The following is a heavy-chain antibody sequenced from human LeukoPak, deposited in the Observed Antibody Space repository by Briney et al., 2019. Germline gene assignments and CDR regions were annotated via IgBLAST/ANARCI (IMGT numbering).Heavy chain of an antibody. CDR1: GFTFSSYA. D-gene: IGHD2-15*01. J-gene: IGHJ4*02. Sequence: GGSLRLSCSASGFTFSSYAMTWVRQAPRKGLEWVSSISGTGGSTFYADSVKGRFTISRDNSKNTLYFQMNSLRAEDTAIYYCAKEREAYCSGGSCYGSDKLFPADYWGQGTLVTVSS. V-gene: IGHV3-23*01. CDR3: AKEREAYCSGGSCYGSDKLFPADY. CDR2: ISGTGGST.